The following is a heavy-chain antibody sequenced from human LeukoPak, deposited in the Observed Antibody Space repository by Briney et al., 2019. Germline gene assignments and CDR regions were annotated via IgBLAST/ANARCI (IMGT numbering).Heavy chain of an antibody. CDR1: EGTFSSYA. CDR2: IIPIFGTA. CDR3: ARGYCSSTSCYIGGGFDP. D-gene: IGHD2-2*02. J-gene: IGHJ5*02. Sequence: ASVKVSCKASEGTFSSYAISWVRQAPGQGLEWMGGIIPIFGTANYAQKFQGRVTITTDESTSTAYMELSSLRSEDTAVYYCARGYCSSTSCYIGGGFDPWGQEPWSPSPQ. V-gene: IGHV1-69*05.